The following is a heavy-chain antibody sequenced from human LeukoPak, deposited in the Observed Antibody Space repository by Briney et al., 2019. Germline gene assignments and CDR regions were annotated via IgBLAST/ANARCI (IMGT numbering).Heavy chain of an antibody. V-gene: IGHV3-7*03. Sequence: GGSLRLSCAASGFTFNSYWMHWVRQAPGKGLEWVANIKQDGSEKHYVDSVKGRFTISRDNAKNSLYLQMNSLRAEDTAVYYCARDPNGDYIGAFDMWGPGTMVTVSS. D-gene: IGHD4-17*01. CDR1: GFTFNSYW. J-gene: IGHJ3*02. CDR3: ARDPNGDYIGAFDM. CDR2: IKQDGSEK.